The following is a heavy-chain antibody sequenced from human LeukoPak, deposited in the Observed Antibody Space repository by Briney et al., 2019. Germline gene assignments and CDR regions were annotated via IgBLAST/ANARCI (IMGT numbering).Heavy chain of an antibody. J-gene: IGHJ4*02. Sequence: PGGSLRLSCAASGFTFSSYAMSWVRQAPGKGLEWVSSISGSDISTYYADSVKGRFTISRDNSKNTLYLQMNSLRAEDTAVYYCAKTGTYDFWSGSHIDYWGQGTLVTVSS. V-gene: IGHV3-23*01. CDR3: AKTGTYDFWSGSHIDY. D-gene: IGHD3-3*01. CDR1: GFTFSSYA. CDR2: ISGSDIST.